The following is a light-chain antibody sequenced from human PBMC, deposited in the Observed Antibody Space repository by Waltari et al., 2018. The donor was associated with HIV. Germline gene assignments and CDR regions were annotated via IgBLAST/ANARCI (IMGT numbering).Light chain of an antibody. J-gene: IGLJ3*02. V-gene: IGLV1-47*01. CDR2: RNN. CDR3: ATRDGSLKV. CDR1: SSNIGSNY. Sequence: QSVLTQPPSASGTPGQGVTISCVGDSSNIGSNYVYWYQQLPGTAPKVLIYRNNRRPSGVPDRFSGSKSGASASLTISGLRSADDAVYFCATRDGSLKVFGGGTKLTVL.